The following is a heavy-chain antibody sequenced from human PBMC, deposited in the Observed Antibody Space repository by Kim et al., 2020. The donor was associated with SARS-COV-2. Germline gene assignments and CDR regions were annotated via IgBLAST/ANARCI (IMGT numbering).Heavy chain of an antibody. D-gene: IGHD3-22*01. CDR2: ISSSSSYI. CDR1: GFTFSSYS. Sequence: GGSLRLSCAASGFTFSSYSMNWVRQAPGKGLEWVSSISSSSSYIYYADSVKGRFTISRDNAKNSLYLQMNSLRAEDTAVYYCARDYYDSSGYYYGYYGMDVWGQGTTVTVSS. V-gene: IGHV3-21*01. CDR3: ARDYYDSSGYYYGYYGMDV. J-gene: IGHJ6*02.